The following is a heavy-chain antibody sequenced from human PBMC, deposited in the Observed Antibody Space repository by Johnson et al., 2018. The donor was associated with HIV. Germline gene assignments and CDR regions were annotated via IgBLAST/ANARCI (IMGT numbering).Heavy chain of an antibody. CDR1: GFTFSDYS. J-gene: IGHJ3*02. CDR3: ARPNQLLFYPDAFDI. CDR2: IRYDGSNK. D-gene: IGHD2-2*01. Sequence: QVQLVESGGGLVKPGGSLRVSCAASGFTFSDYSMSWIRQAPGKGLEWVAFIRYDGSNKYYADSVKGRFIISRDNSKNTLYLQMNSLRAEDTAVYYCARPNQLLFYPDAFDIWGQGTMVTVSS. V-gene: IGHV3-30*02.